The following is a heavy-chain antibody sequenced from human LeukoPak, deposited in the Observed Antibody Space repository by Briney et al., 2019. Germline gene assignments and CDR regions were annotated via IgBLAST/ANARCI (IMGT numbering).Heavy chain of an antibody. CDR3: AKQWLRDWFDP. D-gene: IGHD6-19*01. CDR2: IYYSGST. CDR1: GGSISSSSYY. Sequence: SETLSLTCTVSGGSISSSSYYWGWIRQPPGKGLEWIGSIYYSGSTYYNPSLKSRVTISVDTSKNQFSLKLSSVTAADTAVYYCAKQWLRDWFDPWGQGTLVTVSS. J-gene: IGHJ5*02. V-gene: IGHV4-39*01.